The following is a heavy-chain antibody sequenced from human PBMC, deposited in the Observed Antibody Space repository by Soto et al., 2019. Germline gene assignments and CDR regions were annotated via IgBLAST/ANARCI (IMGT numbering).Heavy chain of an antibody. J-gene: IGHJ4*02. CDR1: GYSISSGYY. V-gene: IGHV4-38-2*01. Sequence: RSLTCAVSGYSISSGYYWGWIRQPPGKGLEWIGNIYHTGSTYYNPSLKSRVTISVDTSKNQFSLKLSSVTAADTAVYYCARQQWLVNYWGQGALVTVSS. CDR3: ARQQWLVNY. CDR2: IYHTGST. D-gene: IGHD6-19*01.